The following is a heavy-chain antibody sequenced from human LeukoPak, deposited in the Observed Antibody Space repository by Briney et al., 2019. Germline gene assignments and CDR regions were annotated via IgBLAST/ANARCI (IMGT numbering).Heavy chain of an antibody. CDR2: INSRSSTI. CDR1: GFNFSTYS. Sequence: GGSLRLSCAASGFNFSTYSMNWVRQAPGKGLEWVSYINSRSSTIYYADSVKGRFTISRDNAKNSLYLQVNSLRAEDTAVYYCAREPGIYYYYMDVWGKGTTVTVSS. D-gene: IGHD6-13*01. CDR3: AREPGIYYYYMDV. V-gene: IGHV3-48*01. J-gene: IGHJ6*03.